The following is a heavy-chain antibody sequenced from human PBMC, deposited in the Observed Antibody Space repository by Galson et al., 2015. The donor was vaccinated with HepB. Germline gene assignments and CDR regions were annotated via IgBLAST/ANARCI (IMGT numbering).Heavy chain of an antibody. V-gene: IGHV4-4*07. J-gene: IGHJ4*02. D-gene: IGHD3-10*01. CDR2: IYTSGST. Sequence: SETLSLTCTVSGGSISSYYWSWIRQPAGKGLEWIGRIYTSGSTNYNPSLKSRVTMSVDTSKNQFSLKLSSVTAADTAVYYCARAPPSGSYYNTFDYWGQGTLVTVSS. CDR1: GGSISSYY. CDR3: ARAPPSGSYYNTFDY.